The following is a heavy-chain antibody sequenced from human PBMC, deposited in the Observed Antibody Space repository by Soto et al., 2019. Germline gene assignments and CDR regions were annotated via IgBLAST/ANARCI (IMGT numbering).Heavy chain of an antibody. J-gene: IGHJ6*02. CDR3: ARPPFGDSDDYYNGMDV. V-gene: IGHV3-30*04. CDR2: ISFDGRHK. D-gene: IGHD2-21*02. CDR1: GFRFSAYA. Sequence: GESLKISCAASGFRFSAYAMHWVRQAPGKGLEWVAVISFDGRHKYHADSAKGRFTISRDNSKNTLYLEMKSLTTADTAVYYCARPPFGDSDDYYNGMDVLGQGTTVTVSS.